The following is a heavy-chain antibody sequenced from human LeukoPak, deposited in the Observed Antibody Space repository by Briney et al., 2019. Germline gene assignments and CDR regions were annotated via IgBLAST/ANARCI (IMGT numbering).Heavy chain of an antibody. V-gene: IGHV4-34*01. D-gene: IGHD6-19*01. CDR1: GFTFNNYG. J-gene: IGHJ6*03. CDR3: ARPVSSGWPGYYYYMDV. Sequence: PGGSLRLSCAASGFTFNNYGLSWVRQPPGKGLEWIGEINHSGSTNYNPSLKSRVTISVDTSKNQFSLKLSSVTAADTAVYYCARPVSSGWPGYYYYMDVWGKGTTVTISS. CDR2: INHSGST.